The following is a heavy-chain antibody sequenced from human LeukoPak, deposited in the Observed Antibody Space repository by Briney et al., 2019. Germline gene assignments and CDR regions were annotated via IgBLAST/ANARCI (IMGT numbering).Heavy chain of an antibody. V-gene: IGHV3-33*01. Sequence: PGRSLRLSCAASGFAFNTYAMRWVRQAPGQGLEWVALIWHDGSHKFYSNSVRGQFTISRDNSKNTVSLQMNSLRAEDTAVYYCARGGQVIWSGELFYFDYWGQGTLVTVS. J-gene: IGHJ4*02. CDR2: IWHDGSHK. CDR3: ARGGQVIWSGELFYFDY. CDR1: GFAFNTYA. D-gene: IGHD3-10*01.